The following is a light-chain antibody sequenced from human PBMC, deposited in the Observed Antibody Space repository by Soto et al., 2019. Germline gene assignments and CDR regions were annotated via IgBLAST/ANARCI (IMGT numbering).Light chain of an antibody. Sequence: QSVLTQPPSVSGAPGQRVTISCTGSSSNIGAGYDVHWYQHLPGSAPKLLIYGNSNRPSGVPDRFSGSKSGPSASLAITGLQAEDDADYYCQSYDSSLSVVFGGGTKLTVL. CDR2: GNS. CDR3: QSYDSSLSVV. CDR1: SSNIGAGYD. V-gene: IGLV1-40*01. J-gene: IGLJ2*01.